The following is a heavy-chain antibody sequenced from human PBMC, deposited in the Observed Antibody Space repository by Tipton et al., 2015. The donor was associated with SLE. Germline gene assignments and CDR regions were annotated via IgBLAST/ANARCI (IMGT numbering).Heavy chain of an antibody. D-gene: IGHD3-22*01. CDR2: IKQDGSEK. CDR3: ARDRPHYYDSGNSGGSLDY. Sequence: QLVQSGGGLVQPGGSLRLSCAASGFTFSSYWMSWVRQAPGKGLEWVANIKQDGSEKYYVDSVKGRFTISRDNAKNSLYLQMNSLRAEDTAVYYCARDRPHYYDSGNSGGSLDYWGQGTLVTVSS. V-gene: IGHV3-7*01. CDR1: GFTFSSYW. J-gene: IGHJ4*02.